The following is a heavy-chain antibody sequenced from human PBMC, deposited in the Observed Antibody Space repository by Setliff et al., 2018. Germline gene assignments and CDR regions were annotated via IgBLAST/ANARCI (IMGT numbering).Heavy chain of an antibody. D-gene: IGHD3-9*01. CDR2: IYYSGNSNYDT. Sequence: SETLSLTCIVSGGSINSYYWNWIRQPPGKGLEWIGYIYYSGNSNYDTNYNPSLKSRVTILSDTSTNQSSLILSSVTAADTAVYYCARDGYFDPHYYYGVDAWGQGTTVTVSS. V-gene: IGHV4-59*01. CDR3: ARDGYFDPHYYYGVDA. CDR1: GGSINSYY. J-gene: IGHJ6*02.